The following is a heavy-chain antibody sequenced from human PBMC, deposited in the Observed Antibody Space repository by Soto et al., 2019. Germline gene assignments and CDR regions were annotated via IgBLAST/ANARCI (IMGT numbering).Heavy chain of an antibody. V-gene: IGHV1-18*01. J-gene: IGHJ4*02. CDR3: ARESRGCSSTSCYAVGDY. CDR1: GYTFTSYG. CDR2: ISDYNGNT. D-gene: IGHD2-2*01. Sequence: ASVKVSCKASGYTFTSYGISWVRQAPGQGLEWMGWISDYNGNTNYAQKLQGRVTMTTDTSTSTAYMELRSLRSDETAVYYCARESRGCSSTSCYAVGDYWGQGTLVTVSS.